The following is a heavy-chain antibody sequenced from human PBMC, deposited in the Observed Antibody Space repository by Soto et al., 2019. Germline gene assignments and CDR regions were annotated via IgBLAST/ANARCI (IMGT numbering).Heavy chain of an antibody. CDR3: ASGGSSLNFDS. V-gene: IGHV3-74*01. Sequence: PGESLKISCAASGFTVSSNYMSWVRQAPGKGLVWVSWINSDGSSTSYADSVKGRFTISRDNAKNTLYLQMNSLRAEDTAVYYCASGGSSLNFDSWGQGTLVTVSS. J-gene: IGHJ4*02. D-gene: IGHD6-6*01. CDR1: GFTVSSNY. CDR2: INSDGSST.